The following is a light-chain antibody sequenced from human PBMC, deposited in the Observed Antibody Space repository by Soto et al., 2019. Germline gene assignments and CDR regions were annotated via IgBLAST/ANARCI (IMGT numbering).Light chain of an antibody. CDR3: QQYNNWRQT. Sequence: DIELTQSHSTLSASVGESVTLTCRASESISRWLAWYQQKPGKVPKLLIYQASSLESGVPSRFSGSGSGTEFTLTISSLQSEDFAVYYCQQYNNWRQTFGQGTKVDIK. CDR2: QAS. CDR1: ESISRW. V-gene: IGKV1-5*03. J-gene: IGKJ1*01.